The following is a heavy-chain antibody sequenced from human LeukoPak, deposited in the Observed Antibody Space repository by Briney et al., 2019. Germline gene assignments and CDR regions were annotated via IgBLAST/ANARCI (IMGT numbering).Heavy chain of an antibody. V-gene: IGHV4-39*07. J-gene: IGHJ6*03. CDR2: IYYSGST. CDR3: ARDGRGYYYIDV. Sequence: SETLSLTCTVSGGSISSSSYYWGWMRQPPGKGLEWIGSIYYSGSTYYNPSLKSRVTISVDTSKNQFSLKLSSVTAADTAVYYCARDGRGYYYIDVWGKGTTVTVSS. CDR1: GGSISSSSYY.